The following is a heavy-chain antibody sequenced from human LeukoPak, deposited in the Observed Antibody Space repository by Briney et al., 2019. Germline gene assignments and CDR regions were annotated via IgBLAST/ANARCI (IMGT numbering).Heavy chain of an antibody. CDR1: GGAISSYY. CDR3: ARARRYYDSSDPFDY. Sequence: PSENLSLTCSVSGGAISSYYWSWIRQPPGKGLEWIGELNHSGSTNYNPSLNSRVTISVDTSKNQFSLRLSSVTAADTAVYYCARARRYYDSSDPFDYWGQGTLVTVSS. J-gene: IGHJ4*02. CDR2: LNHSGST. D-gene: IGHD3-22*01. V-gene: IGHV4-34*01.